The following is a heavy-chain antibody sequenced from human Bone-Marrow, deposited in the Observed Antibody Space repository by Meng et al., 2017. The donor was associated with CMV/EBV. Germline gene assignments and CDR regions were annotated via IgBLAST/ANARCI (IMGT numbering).Heavy chain of an antibody. V-gene: IGHV3-11*01. Sequence: GGSLRLSCAASGFTFSDYYMSWIRQAPGKGLEWVSYISSSGSTIYYADSVKGRFTISRDNAKNPLYLQMNSLRAEDTAVYYCARAGGYCSSTSCYTDFDYWGQGTLVTVSS. CDR2: ISSSGSTI. CDR3: ARAGGYCSSTSCYTDFDY. D-gene: IGHD2-2*02. CDR1: GFTFSDYY. J-gene: IGHJ4*02.